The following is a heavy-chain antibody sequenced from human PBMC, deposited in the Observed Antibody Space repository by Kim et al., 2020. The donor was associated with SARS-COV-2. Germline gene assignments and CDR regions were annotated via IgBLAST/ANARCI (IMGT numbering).Heavy chain of an antibody. CDR3: VRDRQTYY. J-gene: IGHJ4*01. CDR2: INHSGST. Sequence: SETLSLTCAVYGGSCSGYYLSWIRQHPGKGLDWIWEINHSGSTNSNPSLKSRVIISINTSKNQFFLQLSFLTAEDAAFYYCVRDRQTYYWRHGTLVTVSS. V-gene: IGHV4-34*01. CDR1: GGSCSGYY.